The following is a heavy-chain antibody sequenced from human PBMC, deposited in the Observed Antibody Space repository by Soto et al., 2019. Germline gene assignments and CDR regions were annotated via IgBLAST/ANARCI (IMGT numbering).Heavy chain of an antibody. CDR2: ISDSGATT. V-gene: IGHV3-23*01. D-gene: IGHD3-10*01. J-gene: IGHJ5*02. CDR1: GFTFSSYW. Sequence: PGGSLRLSCAASGFTFSSYWMSWVRQAPGKGLEWVSSISDSGATTYYADSVKGRFTISRDNSENALYLQMNSLRAEDTAVYYCAKDKLDSGSSMGNWFDPWGQGTLVTVSS. CDR3: AKDKLDSGSSMGNWFDP.